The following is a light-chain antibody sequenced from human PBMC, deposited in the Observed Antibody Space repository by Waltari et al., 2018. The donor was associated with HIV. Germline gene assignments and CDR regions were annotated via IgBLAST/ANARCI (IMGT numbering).Light chain of an antibody. CDR2: EDT. Sequence: NFMLTQPHSVPGSPGKTVIISCTRSSGSIDSNYVQWYQQRPGSAPIILIYEDTERPSGVPERFSASIDTSSNSASLTISGLETEDEADYYCQSSDSIIAVFGGGTKLTVL. CDR3: QSSDSIIAV. V-gene: IGLV6-57*03. CDR1: SGSIDSNY. J-gene: IGLJ3*02.